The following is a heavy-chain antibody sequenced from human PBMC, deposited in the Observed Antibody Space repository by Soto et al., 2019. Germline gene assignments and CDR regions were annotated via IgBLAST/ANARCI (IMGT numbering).Heavy chain of an antibody. CDR3: ARIGVSSGHESPDFDS. CDR1: CYTFNFYG. D-gene: IGHD3-16*01. J-gene: IGHJ4*02. CDR2: ISGFNGNT. Sequence: GXSVKVSFKASCYTFNFYGITWVRQAPGQGLEWMGWISGFNGNTNYAADLQGRVTMTTDTSTSTAYMELRGLRSDDTAVYYCARIGVSSGHESPDFDSWGQGTLVTVSS. V-gene: IGHV1-18*01.